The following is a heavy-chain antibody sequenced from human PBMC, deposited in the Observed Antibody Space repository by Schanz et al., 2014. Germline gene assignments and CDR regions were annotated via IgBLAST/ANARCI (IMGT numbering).Heavy chain of an antibody. CDR3: ARDHTTESYYSAGPPIDY. CDR2: IGVDGTTT. CDR1: GFNSDDYA. Sequence: EVQVVESGGGLVQPGGSLRLSCTASGFNSDDYAMHWLRQAPGKGLEWVSVIGVDGTTTYYADSVKGRFTISRDNSKNTLFLQMNSLRAEDTAVYYCARDHTTESYYSAGPPIDYWGQGTLLTVSS. J-gene: IGHJ4*02. D-gene: IGHD1-26*01. V-gene: IGHV3-23*04.